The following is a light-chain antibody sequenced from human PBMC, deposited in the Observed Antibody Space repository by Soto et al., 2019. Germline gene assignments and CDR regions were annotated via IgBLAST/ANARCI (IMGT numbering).Light chain of an antibody. J-gene: IGKJ4*01. CDR2: GAS. CDR1: QSINSN. Sequence: EIVMPQSPATLSVSPGERATLSCRASQSINSNLAWYQQKPGQAHRLLIYGASTRATGIPARFSGSESGTEFTLTISSLQSEDFAVYYCQQYNKWPLTFGGGTKVEIK. CDR3: QQYNKWPLT. V-gene: IGKV3-15*01.